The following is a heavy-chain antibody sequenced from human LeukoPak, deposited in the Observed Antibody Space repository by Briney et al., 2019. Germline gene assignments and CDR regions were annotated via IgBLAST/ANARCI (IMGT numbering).Heavy chain of an antibody. Sequence: PSDTLSLTCTVSGYSISSGYYWGWIRQPPGKGLEWIGSIYHSGSTYYNPSLKRRVTISVDTSKNQFSLKRSSVTAADTAVYYCARTTEGGYTYNYFYYYYMDVWGKGTTVTISS. CDR2: IYHSGST. J-gene: IGHJ6*03. CDR1: GYSISSGYY. V-gene: IGHV4-38-2*02. CDR3: ARTTEGGYTYNYFYYYYMDV. D-gene: IGHD5-18*01.